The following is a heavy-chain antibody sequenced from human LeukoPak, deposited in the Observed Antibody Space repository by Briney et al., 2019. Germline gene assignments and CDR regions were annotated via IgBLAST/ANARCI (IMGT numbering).Heavy chain of an antibody. Sequence: PSETLSLTCAVYGGSFSGYYWNWIRQPPGKGLEWIGEINHSGSTNYNPSLKSRVTISLDTSKNQFSLKLSSVIAADTAVYYCARGYYYDSGGYYGDYWGQGTLVTVSS. V-gene: IGHV4-34*01. CDR1: GGSFSGYY. J-gene: IGHJ4*02. D-gene: IGHD3-22*01. CDR3: ARGYYYDSGGYYGDY. CDR2: INHSGST.